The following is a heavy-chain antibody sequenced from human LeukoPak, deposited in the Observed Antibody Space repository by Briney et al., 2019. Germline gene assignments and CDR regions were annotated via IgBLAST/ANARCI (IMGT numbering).Heavy chain of an antibody. J-gene: IGHJ4*02. CDR3: ARGRFSPDY. D-gene: IGHD3-3*01. CDR1: GFTFSSYW. V-gene: IGHV3-7*01. Sequence: PGVSLRLSCAASGFTFSSYWMSWVPQAPGKGLEGVANIKQDGSEKYYVDSVKGRFTISRYNAKNSLYLQMNSLRAEDTAVYYCARGRFSPDYWGQGTLVTVSS. CDR2: IKQDGSEK.